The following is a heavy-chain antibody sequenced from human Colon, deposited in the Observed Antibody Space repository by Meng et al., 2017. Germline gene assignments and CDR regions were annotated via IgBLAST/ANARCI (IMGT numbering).Heavy chain of an antibody. Sequence: GESLNSCAASGFTFSSYSMNWVRQAPGKGLEWVSSISSSSSYIYYADSVKGRFTISRDNSKNSLYLQMNSLRAEDTAVYYCARELYYYDSGGYLGYWGQGTLVTVSS. CDR2: ISSSSSYI. CDR3: ARELYYYDSGGYLGY. V-gene: IGHV3-21*01. CDR1: GFTFSSYS. J-gene: IGHJ4*02. D-gene: IGHD3-22*01.